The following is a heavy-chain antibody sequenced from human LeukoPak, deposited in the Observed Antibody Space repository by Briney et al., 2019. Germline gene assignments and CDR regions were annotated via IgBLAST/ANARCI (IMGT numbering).Heavy chain of an antibody. CDR1: GGSINGYY. CDR2: IYYTGPT. V-gene: IGHV4-59*01. D-gene: IGHD6-6*01. Sequence: PSETLSLTCTVSGGSINGYYWNWIRQPPGKGLEWIGYIYYTGPTNYNPSPKRRVTISVDTSKDQFSLKLTSVTAADTAVYYCARSLWGSPRLIAARRAFDIWGQGTLVTVSS. CDR3: ARSLWGSPRLIAARRAFDI. J-gene: IGHJ3*02.